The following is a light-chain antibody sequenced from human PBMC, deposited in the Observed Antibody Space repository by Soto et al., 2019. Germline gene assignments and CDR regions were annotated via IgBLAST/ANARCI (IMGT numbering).Light chain of an antibody. V-gene: IGKV4-1*01. CDR2: WAS. CDR1: QSVYNSNDKNY. J-gene: IGKJ2*01. Sequence: DIVMTQSPDSLTVSLGERATINCKSSQSVYNSNDKNYLAWYQQKPGQPPKLLLYWASTRESGVPDRFSGRGSGTDFTLTISSLQAADVAVYYWQQYHSTPSTFGQGTKLEIK. CDR3: QQYHSTPST.